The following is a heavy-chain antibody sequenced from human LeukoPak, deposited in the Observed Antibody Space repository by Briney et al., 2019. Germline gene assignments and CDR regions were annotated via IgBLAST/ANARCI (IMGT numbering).Heavy chain of an antibody. D-gene: IGHD4-11*01. V-gene: IGHV4-38-2*02. CDR1: GYSIRNGYK. J-gene: IGHJ4*02. Sequence: SETLSLTCTVSGYSIRNGYKWGWIRLSPGKGLEWLGSIYQSGSTYDNPSLKSRVTLSIDTSKNQFSLKLSAVTAADSALYYCARAEINDYCRYWGQGIPVIVSS. CDR3: ARAEINDYCRY. CDR2: IYQSGST.